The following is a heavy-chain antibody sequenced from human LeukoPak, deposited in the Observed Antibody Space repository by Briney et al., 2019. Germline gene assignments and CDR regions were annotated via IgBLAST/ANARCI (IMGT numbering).Heavy chain of an antibody. V-gene: IGHV1-69*13. CDR3: ARRQYDSSGYYYSPLGY. Sequence: ASVKVSCKASGGTFSSYAISWVRQAPGQGLEWMGGIISIFGTANYAQKFQGRVTITADESTSTAYMELSSLRSEDTAVYYCARRQYDSSGYYYSPLGYWGQGTLVTVSS. J-gene: IGHJ4*02. D-gene: IGHD3-22*01. CDR1: GGTFSSYA. CDR2: IISIFGTA.